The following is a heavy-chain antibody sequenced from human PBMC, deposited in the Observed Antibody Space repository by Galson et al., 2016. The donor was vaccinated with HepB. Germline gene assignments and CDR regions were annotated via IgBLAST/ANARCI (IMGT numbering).Heavy chain of an antibody. CDR2: INAGNGNT. CDR3: TDGTDGSGSYYPY. J-gene: IGHJ4*02. Sequence: SVKVSCKASGYSFTGYALHWVRQAPGQRLEWMGWINAGNGNTKYSQKLQGRVTLARDTSASTVYMELSSLTFEDTAVYYCTDGTDGSGSYYPYWGQGTLVTVSS. D-gene: IGHD3-10*01. V-gene: IGHV1-3*01. CDR1: GYSFTGYA.